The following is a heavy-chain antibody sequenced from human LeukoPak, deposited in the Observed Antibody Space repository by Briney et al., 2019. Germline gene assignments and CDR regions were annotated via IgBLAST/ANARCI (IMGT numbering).Heavy chain of an antibody. J-gene: IGHJ4*02. CDR3: ARGTLGSTFDY. CDR1: GFTVSSNY. Sequence: GGSLRLSCAASGFTVSSNYMSCVRQAPGKGLEWVSVIYSGGSTYYADSVKGRFTISRDNSKNTLYLQMNSLRAEDTAVYYCARGTLGSTFDYWGQGTLVTVSS. CDR2: IYSGGST. V-gene: IGHV3-66*02.